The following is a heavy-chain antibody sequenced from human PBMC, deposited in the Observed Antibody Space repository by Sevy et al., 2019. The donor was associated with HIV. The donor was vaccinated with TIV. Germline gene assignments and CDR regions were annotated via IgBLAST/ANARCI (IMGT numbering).Heavy chain of an antibody. J-gene: IGHJ4*02. CDR2: ISSSGSTI. Sequence: GGSLRLSCAASGFTFSDYYMSWIRQVPGKGLEWVSYISSSGSTIQYVDSVKGRFTISRDNAKNSLYLQMNSLRAEDTAVYYCARWGVDQQWLAPFDFWGQGTLVTVSS. D-gene: IGHD6-19*01. CDR3: ARWGVDQQWLAPFDF. V-gene: IGHV3-11*04. CDR1: GFTFSDYY.